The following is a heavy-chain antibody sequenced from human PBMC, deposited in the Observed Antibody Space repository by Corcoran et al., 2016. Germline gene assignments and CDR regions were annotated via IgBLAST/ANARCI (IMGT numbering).Heavy chain of an antibody. CDR2: INAGNGNT. CDR1: GYTFTSYA. J-gene: IGHJ6*02. D-gene: IGHD3-10*01. CDR3: ARETRVYYCGGMDV. Sequence: QVQLVQSGAEVKKPGASVKVSCKASGYTFTSYAMPWVRQAPGQRLEWIGWINAGNGNTKYSQTFQGRVTITRDTSASTAYMELSSLRSEDTAVYYCARETRVYYCGGMDVWGQGTRVTVSS. V-gene: IGHV1-3*01.